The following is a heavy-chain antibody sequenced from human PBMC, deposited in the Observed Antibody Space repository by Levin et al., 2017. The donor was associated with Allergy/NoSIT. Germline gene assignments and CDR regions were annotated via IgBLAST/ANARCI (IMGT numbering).Heavy chain of an antibody. CDR1: GFTFSSYG. D-gene: IGHD1-26*01. J-gene: IGHJ3*02. CDR2: IWHDGSNK. CDR3: ARIPGSPTQWEVNIDAFST. Sequence: GESLKISCAASGFTFSSYGIHWIRQSAGKGLEWVAFIWHDGSNKFYADSVKGRFTVSRDNSKNTLSLQMNSLRVEDTAVYYCARIPGSPTQWEVNIDAFSTWGQGTMVTVSS. V-gene: IGHV3-33*01.